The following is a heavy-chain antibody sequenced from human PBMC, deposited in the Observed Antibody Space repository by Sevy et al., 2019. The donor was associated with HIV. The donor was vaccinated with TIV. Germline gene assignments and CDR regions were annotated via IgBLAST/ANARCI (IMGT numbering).Heavy chain of an antibody. CDR2: VYYIGGT. CDR3: SRRNDFAI. CDR1: GGSINSDY. V-gene: IGHV4-59*08. Sequence: SETLSLTCTVSGGSINSDYWNWIRQPPGKGLEWIGYVYYIGGTNYNPSLKNRVTISVVRTKNQFSLKLTSVTAADTAVYYCSRRNDFAIWGQGTMVTVSS. J-gene: IGHJ3*02.